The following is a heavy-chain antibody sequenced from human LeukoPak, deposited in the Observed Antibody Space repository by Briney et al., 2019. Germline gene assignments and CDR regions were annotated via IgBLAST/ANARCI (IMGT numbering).Heavy chain of an antibody. CDR1: GYTFTSYD. CDR2: MNPNNGNT. D-gene: IGHD6-13*01. Sequence: SVKVSCKASGYTFTSYDINWVRQATGQGLEWMGWMNPNNGNTGYAQKFQGRVTMTRSTSISTAYMELSSLRSEDTAVYYCARLASSSWPLYYYYGMDVWGQGTTVTVS. J-gene: IGHJ6*02. CDR3: ARLASSSWPLYYYYGMDV. V-gene: IGHV1-8*01.